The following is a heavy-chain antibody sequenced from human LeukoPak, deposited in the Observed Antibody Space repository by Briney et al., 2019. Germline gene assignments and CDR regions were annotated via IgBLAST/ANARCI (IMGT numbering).Heavy chain of an antibody. Sequence: SETLSLTCTVSGGSVSSSYWSWIRQPPGKGLEWIGYIYYTGSSNYNPSLKSRVTTSIDTSKNQFSLKLNSVTAADTAVYYCARSFEMATITIWGQGTLVTVSS. D-gene: IGHD5-24*01. J-gene: IGHJ4*02. CDR1: GGSVSSSY. CDR2: IYYTGSS. V-gene: IGHV4-59*02. CDR3: ARSFEMATITI.